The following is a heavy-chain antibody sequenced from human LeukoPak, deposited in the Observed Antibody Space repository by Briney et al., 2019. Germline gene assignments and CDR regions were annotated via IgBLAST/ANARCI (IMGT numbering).Heavy chain of an antibody. D-gene: IGHD2-15*01. CDR1: GGSISSYY. V-gene: IGHV4-59*12. CDR2: IYYSGST. J-gene: IGHJ4*02. Sequence: SETLSLTCTVSGGSISSYYWSWIRQPPGKGLEWIGYIYYSGSTNYNPSLKSRVTISVDTSKNQISLKLSSVTAADTAVYYCVRDQREYCSGGSCYFVYWGQGTLVTVSS. CDR3: VRDQREYCSGGSCYFVY.